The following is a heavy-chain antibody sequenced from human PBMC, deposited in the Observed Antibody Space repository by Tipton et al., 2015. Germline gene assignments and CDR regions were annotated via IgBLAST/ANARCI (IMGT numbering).Heavy chain of an antibody. D-gene: IGHD3-22*01. J-gene: IGHJ4*02. CDR2: IHYTGTT. Sequence: TLSLTCTVSGGSISRDYWSWIRQTPGKGLEWIAYIHYTGTTNYNPSLRSRVAISINTSKNQFSLRLTSVTAADTAVYYCARGQRGYPFWGQGTLVTVSS. CDR3: ARGQRGYPF. CDR1: GGSISRDY. V-gene: IGHV4-59*01.